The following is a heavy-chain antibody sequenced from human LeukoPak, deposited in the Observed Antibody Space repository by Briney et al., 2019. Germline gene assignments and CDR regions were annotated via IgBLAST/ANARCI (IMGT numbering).Heavy chain of an antibody. V-gene: IGHV3-43*01. D-gene: IGHD6-19*01. CDR1: GFTFDDYT. CDR3: ANPDRTSSGWYPWFDY. J-gene: IGHJ4*02. Sequence: PGGSLRLSCAASGFTFDDYTMHWVRQAPGKGLEWVSLISWDGGSTYYADSVKGRFTISRDNSKNSLYLQMNSLRTEDTALYYCANPDRTSSGWYPWFDYGAQGTLVTVPS. CDR2: ISWDGGST.